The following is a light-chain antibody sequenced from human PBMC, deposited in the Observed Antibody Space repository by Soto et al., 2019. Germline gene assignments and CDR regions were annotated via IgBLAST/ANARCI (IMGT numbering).Light chain of an antibody. CDR2: AAS. Sequence: DIQMTQSPSSLSASVGDRVTITCRASQGIRNYLAWFQQKPGKAPQSLIYAASSLQSGVPSKFSGSGSGTDFTLTISSLQPEDFATYYCQQYNSYPYTFGQGTKLEIK. CDR1: QGIRNY. J-gene: IGKJ2*01. CDR3: QQYNSYPYT. V-gene: IGKV1-16*02.